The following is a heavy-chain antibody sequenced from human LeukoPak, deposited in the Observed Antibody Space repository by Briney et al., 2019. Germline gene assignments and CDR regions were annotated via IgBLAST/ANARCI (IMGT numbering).Heavy chain of an antibody. CDR3: APLWSTSDYFDY. CDR1: GGSISSSSYY. D-gene: IGHD3-10*01. V-gene: IGHV4-39*01. Sequence: PSETLSLTCTVSGGSISSSSYYWGWIRQPPGKGLEWIGSIYYSGSTYYNPSLKSRVTISVDTSKNQFSLKLSSVTAADTAVYYCAPLWSTSDYFDYWGQGTLVTVSS. CDR2: IYYSGST. J-gene: IGHJ4*02.